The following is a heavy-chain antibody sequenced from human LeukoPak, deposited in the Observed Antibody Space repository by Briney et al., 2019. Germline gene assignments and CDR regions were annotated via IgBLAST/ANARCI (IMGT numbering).Heavy chain of an antibody. CDR2: INHSGST. D-gene: IGHD3-22*01. Sequence: SETLSLTCAVYGGSFSGYYWSWIRQPPGKGLEWIGEINHSGSTNYNPSLKSRVTISVDTSKNQFSLKLSSVTAADTAVYYCARGVRVNMKIEGNDAFDIWGQGTMVTVSS. CDR1: GGSFSGYY. CDR3: ARGVRVNMKIEGNDAFDI. J-gene: IGHJ3*02. V-gene: IGHV4-34*01.